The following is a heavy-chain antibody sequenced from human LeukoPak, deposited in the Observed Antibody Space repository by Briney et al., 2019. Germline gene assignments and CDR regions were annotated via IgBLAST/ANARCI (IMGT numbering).Heavy chain of an antibody. CDR3: ARDPSGLYGGNFYYYYMDA. D-gene: IGHD4-23*01. CDR1: GVTFSSYA. CDR2: IIPIFGTA. Sequence: ASVKVSCKASGVTFSSYAISWVRQAPGKGLEWMGGIIPIFGTANYAQKFQGRVTITADKSTSTAYMELSSLRSEDMAVYYCARDPSGLYGGNFYYYYMDAWGKGTTVTVSS. J-gene: IGHJ6*03. V-gene: IGHV1-69*06.